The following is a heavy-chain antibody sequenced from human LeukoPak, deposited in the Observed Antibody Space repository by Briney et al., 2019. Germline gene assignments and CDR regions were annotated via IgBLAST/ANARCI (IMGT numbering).Heavy chain of an antibody. CDR2: IWFDGSNK. D-gene: IGHD6-19*01. V-gene: IGHV3-33*01. Sequence: GRSLRLSCAASGFTFSNYDMHWVGQAPGRGLEGVAVIWFDGSNKFYADSVKGRFTISRDNSKNTLYLQMNSLRAEDTAVYYCASSAGALIDCWGQGTLVIVSS. J-gene: IGHJ4*02. CDR1: GFTFSNYD. CDR3: ASSAGALIDC.